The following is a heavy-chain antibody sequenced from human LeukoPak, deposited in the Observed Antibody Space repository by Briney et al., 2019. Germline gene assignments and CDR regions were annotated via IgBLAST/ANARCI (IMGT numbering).Heavy chain of an antibody. CDR1: GDSVSGTIW. Sequence: GSLRLSCAVSGDSVSGTIWWSWVRQPPGKGLEWIGEISPSGNTNYNPSLKSRVTISLDKSKNQLSLHLTSVTAADTAVSYGARLYDSRGNYYPFDCGGQGTLVTVSS. CDR2: ISPSGNT. CDR3: ARLYDSRGNYYPFDC. D-gene: IGHD3-22*01. J-gene: IGHJ4*02. V-gene: IGHV4-4*02.